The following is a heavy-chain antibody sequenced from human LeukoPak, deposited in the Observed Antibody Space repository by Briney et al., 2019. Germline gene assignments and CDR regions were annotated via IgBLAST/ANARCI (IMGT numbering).Heavy chain of an antibody. J-gene: IGHJ4*02. CDR3: ALGYCGGRSCYRFDS. Sequence: PGASLRLSCAASGFTFSSYAMSWVRQAPGKGLEWVSAISGSGDITFYADSVRGRFTISRDNSKNTLYLQMNSLRADDTAVYYCALGYCGGRSCYRFDSWGQGTLVTVSS. V-gene: IGHV3-23*01. CDR1: GFTFSSYA. D-gene: IGHD2-15*01. CDR2: ISGSGDIT.